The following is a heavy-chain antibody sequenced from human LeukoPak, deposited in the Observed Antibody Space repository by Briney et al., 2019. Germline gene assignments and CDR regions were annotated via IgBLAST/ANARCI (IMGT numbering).Heavy chain of an antibody. CDR1: GFTFSTYA. CDR3: AKRPDCSTTNCFRFEY. Sequence: GGSLRLPCAASGFTFSTYAMSWVRQAPGQGLEWVSSINGDGGSTYYAESVKGRFTVSRDNSKNTLYLQMDSLRAEDTAVYYCAKRPDCSTTNCFRFEYWGQGTLVTVSS. CDR2: INGDGGST. D-gene: IGHD2-2*01. J-gene: IGHJ4*02. V-gene: IGHV3-23*01.